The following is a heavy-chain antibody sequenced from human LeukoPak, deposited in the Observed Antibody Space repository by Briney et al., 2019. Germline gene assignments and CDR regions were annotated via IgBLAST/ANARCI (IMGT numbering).Heavy chain of an antibody. CDR2: INHSGST. CDR1: GGSFSGYY. J-gene: IGHJ5*02. Sequence: TSETLSLTCAVYGGSFSGYYWSWIRQPPGKGLEWIGEINHSGSTNYNPSLKSRVTISVDTSKNQFSLKLSSVTAADTAVYYCARGSRGAYSYGLNCFDPWGQGTLVTVSS. V-gene: IGHV4-34*01. CDR3: ARGSRGAYSYGLNCFDP. D-gene: IGHD5-18*01.